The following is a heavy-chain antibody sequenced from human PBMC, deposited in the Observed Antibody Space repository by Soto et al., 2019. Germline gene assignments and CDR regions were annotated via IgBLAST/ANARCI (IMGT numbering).Heavy chain of an antibody. Sequence: EVQLLESGGGLVQPGGSLRLSCAASGFTFSSYAMSWVRQAPGKGLEWVSAISGSGGSTYYADSVKGRFTISRDNSKNTLYLQMNSLRAEDTAVYYCAKAGSRYSSLNSHFDYWGQGTLVTVSS. V-gene: IGHV3-23*01. J-gene: IGHJ4*02. CDR1: GFTFSSYA. CDR2: ISGSGGST. D-gene: IGHD6-19*01. CDR3: AKAGSRYSSLNSHFDY.